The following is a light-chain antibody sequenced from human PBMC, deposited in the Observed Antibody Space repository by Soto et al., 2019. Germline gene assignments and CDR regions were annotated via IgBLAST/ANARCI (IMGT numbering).Light chain of an antibody. CDR1: EDVDLY. V-gene: IGKV3-11*01. J-gene: IGKJ1*01. Sequence: EVVLTQSPATLSLYPGGRATLSCRASEDVDLYLAWYQQRPGQAPRLLIYDTSKRATGIPARFTGTGSGTDFTLTISSLEPEDFAVYYCQQRFSWPPWTFGQGTKVEIK. CDR2: DTS. CDR3: QQRFSWPPWT.